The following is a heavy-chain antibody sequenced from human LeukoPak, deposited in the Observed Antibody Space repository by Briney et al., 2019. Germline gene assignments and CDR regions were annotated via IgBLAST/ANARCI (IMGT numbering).Heavy chain of an antibody. D-gene: IGHD3-9*01. V-gene: IGHV3-9*01. Sequence: GRSLRLSCAASGFTFDDYAMHWVRQAPGKGLEWVSGISWNSGSIGYADSVKGRFTISRGNAKNSLYLQMNSLRAEDTALYYCAKGGWYDILTGYYKHDAFDIWGQGTMVTVSS. CDR2: ISWNSGSI. CDR1: GFTFDDYA. CDR3: AKGGWYDILTGYYKHDAFDI. J-gene: IGHJ3*02.